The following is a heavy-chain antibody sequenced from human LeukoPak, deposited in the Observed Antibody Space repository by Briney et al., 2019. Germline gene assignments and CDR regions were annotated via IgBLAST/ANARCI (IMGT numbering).Heavy chain of an antibody. CDR2: ISNNGGYT. J-gene: IGHJ4*02. Sequence: PGGSLRLSRAASGFTFSSSAMSWVRQAPGKGLEWVSAISNNGGYTYYADSVQGRFTISRDNSKSTLYLQMNSLRAEDTAVYYCARARSGKYQLLVCDYWGQGTLVTVSS. CDR1: GFTFSSSA. CDR3: ARARSGKYQLLVCDY. D-gene: IGHD2-2*01. V-gene: IGHV3-23*01.